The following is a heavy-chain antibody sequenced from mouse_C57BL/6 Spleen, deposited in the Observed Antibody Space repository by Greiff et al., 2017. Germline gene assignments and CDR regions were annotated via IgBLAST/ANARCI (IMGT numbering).Heavy chain of an antibody. CDR3: AREGGRLREDWFAY. V-gene: IGHV5-16*01. D-gene: IGHD2-4*01. Sequence: DVHLVESEGGLVQPGSSMKLSCTASGFTFSDYYMAWVRQVPEKGLEWVANINYDGSSTYYLDSLKSRFIISRDNAKNILSLQMSSLKSEDTATYYCAREGGRLREDWFAYWGQGTLVTVSA. CDR2: INYDGSST. J-gene: IGHJ3*01. CDR1: GFTFSDYY.